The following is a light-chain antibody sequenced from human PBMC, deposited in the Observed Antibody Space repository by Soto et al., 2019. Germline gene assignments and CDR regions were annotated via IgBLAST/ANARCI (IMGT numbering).Light chain of an antibody. CDR2: AAS. CDR3: QQSYNTPRT. V-gene: IGKV1-39*01. Sequence: DIQMTQSPSSLSASVGDRVTITCRASQSISSYLNWYQQKPGKAPKFLIYAASSLQSGVPLRFSGSGSGTDFTLTISSLQPEDFATYYCQQSYNTPRTFGQGTKVDIK. CDR1: QSISSY. J-gene: IGKJ1*01.